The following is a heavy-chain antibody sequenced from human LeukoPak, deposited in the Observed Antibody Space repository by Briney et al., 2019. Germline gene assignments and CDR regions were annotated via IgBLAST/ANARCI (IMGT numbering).Heavy chain of an antibody. Sequence: SETLSLTCSVSGDSISSSYWSWIRQPPGKGLEWIGYIYYSGSTNYNPSLKSRVTISVDTSKNQFSLKLRSVTAADTAVYYCARSYSRFYYYYMDVWGKGTTVTVSS. V-gene: IGHV4-59*01. CDR3: ARSYSRFYYYYMDV. J-gene: IGHJ6*03. CDR2: IYYSGST. D-gene: IGHD6-13*01. CDR1: GDSISSSY.